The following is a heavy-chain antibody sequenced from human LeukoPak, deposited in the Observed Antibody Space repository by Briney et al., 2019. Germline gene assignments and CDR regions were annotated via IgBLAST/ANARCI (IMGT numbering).Heavy chain of an antibody. Sequence: GGSLRLSCAASGFTFSSYAMSWVRQAPGKGLKWVSAISGSGGSTYYADSVKGRFTISRDNSKNTLYLQMNSLRAEDTAVYYCAKDNRRSDAFDIWGQGTMVTVSS. CDR2: ISGSGGST. J-gene: IGHJ3*02. D-gene: IGHD2/OR15-2a*01. CDR3: AKDNRRSDAFDI. CDR1: GFTFSSYA. V-gene: IGHV3-23*01.